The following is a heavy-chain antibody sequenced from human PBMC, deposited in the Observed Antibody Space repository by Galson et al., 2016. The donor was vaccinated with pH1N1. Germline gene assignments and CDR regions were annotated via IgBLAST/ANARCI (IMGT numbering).Heavy chain of an antibody. V-gene: IGHV5-10-1*01. D-gene: IGHD3-16*01. Sequence: QSGAEVKKPGESLRISCKGSGNSFTSSWISWVRQMPGKGLEWMGMIDPNDSNTKYSPSSQGHVTLSSDRSISTAYLQWSSLKASDTAIYFCARPSGDRGSWFDLWGQGTLVTVSS. CDR1: GNSFTSSW. CDR2: IDPNDSNT. CDR3: ARPSGDRGSWFDL. J-gene: IGHJ5*02.